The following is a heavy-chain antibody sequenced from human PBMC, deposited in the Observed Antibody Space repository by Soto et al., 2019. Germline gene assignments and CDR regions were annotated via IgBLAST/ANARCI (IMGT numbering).Heavy chain of an antibody. J-gene: IGHJ6*02. D-gene: IGHD6-6*01. CDR3: ARDQIAARNYYYYYGMDV. CDR1: GYTFTSYY. V-gene: IGHV1-46*01. CDR2: INPSGGST. Sequence: ASVKVSCKASGYTFTSYYMHWVRQAPGQGLEWMGIINPSGGSTSYAQKFQGRVTMTRDTSTSTVYMELSSLRSEDTAVYYCARDQIAARNYYYYYGMDVWGQGTTVTVSS.